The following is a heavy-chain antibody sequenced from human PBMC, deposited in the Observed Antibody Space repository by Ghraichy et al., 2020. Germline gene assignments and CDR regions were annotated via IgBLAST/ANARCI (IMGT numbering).Heavy chain of an antibody. CDR2: INSDGSST. Sequence: GESLNISCAASGFTFSSYWMHWVRQAPGKGLVWVSRINSDGSSTSYADSVKGRFTISRDNAKNTLYLQMNSLRAEDTAVYYCASLWSVPAAGMDYYYYYMDVWGKGTTVTVSS. CDR3: ASLWSVPAAGMDYYYYYMDV. V-gene: IGHV3-74*01. J-gene: IGHJ6*03. CDR1: GFTFSSYW. D-gene: IGHD6-13*01.